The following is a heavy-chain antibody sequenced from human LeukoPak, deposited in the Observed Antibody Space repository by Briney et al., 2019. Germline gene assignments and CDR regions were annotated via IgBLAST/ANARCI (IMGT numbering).Heavy chain of an antibody. CDR3: AKELFTMIVVVRAYNWFDP. D-gene: IGHD3-22*01. J-gene: IGHJ5*02. Sequence: TGGSLRLSCAASGLTVSSYAMSWVRQAPGKGLERVSAITGSGGTTYYADSVKGRFTISRDNSKTTLYLQMNSLRAEDTAVYYCAKELFTMIVVVRAYNWFDPWGQGTLVTVSS. CDR1: GLTVSSYA. CDR2: ITGSGGTT. V-gene: IGHV3-23*01.